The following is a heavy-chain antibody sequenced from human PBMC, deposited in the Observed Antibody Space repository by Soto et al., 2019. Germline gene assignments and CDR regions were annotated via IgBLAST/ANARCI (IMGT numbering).Heavy chain of an antibody. CDR2: IYHSGST. V-gene: IGHV4-59*12. Sequence: PSETLSLTCTVSRGSISSYYWSWIRQPPGKGLEWIGEIYHSGSTNYNPSLKSRVTISVDKSKNQFSLKLSSVTAADTAVYYCARVWFGELCRWFDPWGQGTLVTVSS. CDR3: ARVWFGELCRWFDP. CDR1: RGSISSYY. D-gene: IGHD3-10*01. J-gene: IGHJ5*02.